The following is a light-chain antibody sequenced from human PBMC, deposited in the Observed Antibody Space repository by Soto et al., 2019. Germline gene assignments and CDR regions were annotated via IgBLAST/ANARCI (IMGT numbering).Light chain of an antibody. V-gene: IGLV1-51*01. CDR2: DNN. CDR1: SSNIGNNY. Sequence: QSVLTQPPSVSXXPGQKVTISCSGSSSNIGNNYNFVSWYQQLPGTAPKVVIYDNNKRPSGIPDRFSGSKSGTSATLGITGLQTGDEADYYCGTWDSSLSGVVFGGGTKLTVL. CDR3: GTWDSSLSGVV. J-gene: IGLJ2*01.